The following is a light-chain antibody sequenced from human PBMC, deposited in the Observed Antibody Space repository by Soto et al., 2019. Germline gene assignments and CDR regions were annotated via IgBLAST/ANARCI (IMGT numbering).Light chain of an antibody. J-gene: IGKJ1*01. CDR3: QQYSSSPQT. V-gene: IGKV3-20*01. CDR1: QSVDNNY. Sequence: EIVLTQSPGTLSLSPGERATLSCRASQSVDNNYLAWYQQKPGQSPRLLIYGASSRATGIPARFSGGGSRTDLSFSNRPKPPEDFAVYYCQQYSSSPQTFGKATKV. CDR2: GAS.